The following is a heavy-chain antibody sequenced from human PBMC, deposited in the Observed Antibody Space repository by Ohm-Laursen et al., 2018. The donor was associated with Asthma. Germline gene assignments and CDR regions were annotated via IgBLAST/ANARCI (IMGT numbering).Heavy chain of an antibody. CDR3: ARSGSGSHAWGMDV. CDR2: INPSGGST. D-gene: IGHD3-10*01. CDR1: GGTFSSYA. Sequence: ASVKVSCKASGGTFSSYAISWVRQAPGQGLEWMGIINPSGGSTSYAQKFQGRVTMTRDVSTSTVYMELSSLRSEDTAVYYCARSGSGSHAWGMDVWGQGTTVTVSS. V-gene: IGHV1-46*03. J-gene: IGHJ6*02.